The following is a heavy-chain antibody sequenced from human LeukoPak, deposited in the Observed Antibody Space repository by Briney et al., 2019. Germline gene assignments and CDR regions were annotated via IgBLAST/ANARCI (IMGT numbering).Heavy chain of an antibody. CDR3: AKAAFSRTSYFDY. J-gene: IGHJ4*02. D-gene: IGHD3-3*02. Sequence: PGGSLRLSCAASGFTFSTYTMSWVRQAPGKGLEWVLAISGSGGNTYYADSVKGRFTISRDNSKNTLYLQMDSLRADDTAVYYCAKAAFSRTSYFDYWGQGTLVTASS. CDR2: ISGSGGNT. CDR1: GFTFSTYT. V-gene: IGHV3-23*01.